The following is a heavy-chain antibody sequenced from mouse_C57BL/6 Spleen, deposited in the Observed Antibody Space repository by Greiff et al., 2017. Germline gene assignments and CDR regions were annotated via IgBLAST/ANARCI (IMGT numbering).Heavy chain of an antibody. CDR1: GYTFTSYW. Sequence: QVQLQQSGAELVKPGASVKLSCRASGYTFTSYWMHWVKQRPGRGLEWIGRIAPNSGGTKYNETFKSKAPLTLDKPSSTAYMQLSSLTSEDSAGYYCAREDSSGYTYWGQGTLVTVSA. D-gene: IGHD3-2*02. J-gene: IGHJ3*01. V-gene: IGHV1-72*01. CDR3: AREDSSGYTY. CDR2: IAPNSGGT.